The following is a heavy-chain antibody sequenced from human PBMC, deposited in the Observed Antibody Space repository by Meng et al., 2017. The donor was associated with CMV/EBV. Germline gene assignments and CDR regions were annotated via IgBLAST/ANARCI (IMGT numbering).Heavy chain of an antibody. V-gene: IGHV2-26*01. J-gene: IGHJ6*02. CDR1: GFSLSNARMG. CDR2: IFSNDEK. CDR3: ARIEGEGHWLVGYYYYGMDV. D-gene: IGHD6-19*01. Sequence: SGPTLVKPTETLTLTCTVSGFSLSNARMGVSWIRQPPGKALEWLAHIFSNDEKSYSTSLKSRLTISKDTSKSQVVITMTNMDPVDTAAYYCARIEGEGHWLVGYYYYGMDVWGQGTTVTVSS.